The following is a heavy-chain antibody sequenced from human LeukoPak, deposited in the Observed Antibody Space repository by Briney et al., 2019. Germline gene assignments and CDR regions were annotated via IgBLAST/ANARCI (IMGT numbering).Heavy chain of an antibody. CDR3: ARRKTYYYGSGRFLHFDY. J-gene: IGHJ4*02. CDR1: GGSFSGYY. D-gene: IGHD3-10*01. V-gene: IGHV4-34*01. Sequence: SETLSLTCAVHGGSFSGYYWSWIRQPPGKGLEWIGEINHSGSTNYNPSLKSRVTISVDTSKNQFSLKLSSVTAADTAVYYCARRKTYYYGSGRFLHFDYWGQGTLVTVSS. CDR2: INHSGST.